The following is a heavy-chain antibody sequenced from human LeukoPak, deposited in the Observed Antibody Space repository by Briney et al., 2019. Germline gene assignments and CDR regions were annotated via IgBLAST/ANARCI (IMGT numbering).Heavy chain of an antibody. CDR2: IYGGGST. CDR1: GFTVSSSY. V-gene: IGHV3-53*01. J-gene: IGHJ4*02. Sequence: GGSLRLSCAASGFTVSSSYMNWVRQAPGKGLEWVSLIYGGGSTYYADSVKGRFTISRDNSKNTLYLQMNSLRAEDTAVYYCAKDVDSGSYCFFDYWGQGTLVTVSS. CDR3: AKDVDSGSYCFFDY. D-gene: IGHD1-26*01.